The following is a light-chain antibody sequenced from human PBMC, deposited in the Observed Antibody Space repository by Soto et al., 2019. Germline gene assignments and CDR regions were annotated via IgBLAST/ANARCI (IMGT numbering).Light chain of an antibody. J-gene: IGKJ1*01. Sequence: EIVMTQSPATLSVSPGGRATLSCRASQSVSSSYLAWYQQKHGQAPRLLIHGASTRATGVPGRFSGTGSGTEFTLTISSLQSEDSAVYYCQQYNHWWTFGQGTKVDNK. V-gene: IGKV3-15*01. CDR1: QSVSSS. CDR2: GAS. CDR3: QQYNHWWT.